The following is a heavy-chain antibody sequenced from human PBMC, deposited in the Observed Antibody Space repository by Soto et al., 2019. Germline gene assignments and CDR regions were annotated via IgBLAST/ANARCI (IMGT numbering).Heavy chain of an antibody. CDR1: GYTFSAYY. CDR2: INPNSGGT. V-gene: IGHV1-2*02. J-gene: IGHJ4*02. Sequence: ASVKVSCKASGYTFSAYYIHWVRQAPGQGLEWMGWINPNSGGTKYAPKFQGGVTMTRDTSITTAYMELSRLRSGDTAVYYCAREPATAKPEGVDFWGQGTLVTVSS. D-gene: IGHD2-21*02. CDR3: AREPATAKPEGVDF.